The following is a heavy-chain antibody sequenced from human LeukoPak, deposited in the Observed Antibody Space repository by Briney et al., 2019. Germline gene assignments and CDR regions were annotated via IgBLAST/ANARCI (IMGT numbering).Heavy chain of an antibody. CDR2: IKTKTDGETT. CDR3: TSRLITTNDY. V-gene: IGHV3-15*01. CDR1: GFTFSNVW. D-gene: IGHD3-3*01. J-gene: IGHJ4*02. Sequence: GGSLRLSCAASGFTFSNVWMNWVRQAPGKGLEWLGRIKTKTDGETTHYATPANGRFTISRGDSRNTLYLQMNSLKTEDTAVYYCTSRLITTNDYWGQGTLVTVSS.